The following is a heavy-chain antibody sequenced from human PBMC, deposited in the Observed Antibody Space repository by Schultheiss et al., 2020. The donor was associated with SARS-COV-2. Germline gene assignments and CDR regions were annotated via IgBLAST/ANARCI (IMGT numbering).Heavy chain of an antibody. CDR3: ARGYCSSTSCYSMDV. D-gene: IGHD2-2*02. CDR2: IYWDDDK. CDR1: GFSLRSNGVG. V-gene: IGHV2-5*02. J-gene: IGHJ6*02. Sequence: SGPTLVKPTQTLTLTCTFSGFSLRSNGVGVGWFRQPPGKALEWLALIYWDDDKRYSTSLKTRLTISKDTSKNQVVLTMTNMDPVDTATYYCARGYCSSTSCYSMDVWGQGTTVTVSS.